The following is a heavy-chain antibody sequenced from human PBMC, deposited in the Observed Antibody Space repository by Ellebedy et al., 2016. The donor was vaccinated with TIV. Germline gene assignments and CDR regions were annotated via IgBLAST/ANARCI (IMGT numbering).Heavy chain of an antibody. CDR2: ISYDGSDK. Sequence: GESLKISCAVSGFTFSRYGMHWVRQAPGKGLEWVAVISYDGSDKYYADSVKGRFTISRDNSKDTLYLQMNSLRTEDTAGYSCASGKLRLGGGGPFDIWGQGTMVTVSS. CDR1: GFTFSRYG. CDR3: ASGKLRLGGGGPFDI. D-gene: IGHD3-16*01. J-gene: IGHJ3*02. V-gene: IGHV3-30*03.